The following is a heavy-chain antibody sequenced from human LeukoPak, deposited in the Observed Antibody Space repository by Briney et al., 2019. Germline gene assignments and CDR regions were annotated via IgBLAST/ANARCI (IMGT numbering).Heavy chain of an antibody. Sequence: SVKVSCKASGGTFSSYAISWVRQAPGQGLEWMGGIIPIFGTANYAQKFQGRVTMTTDTSTSTAYMELRSLRSDDTAVYYCARDRGSGWPRGIDYWGQGTLVTVSS. CDR1: GGTFSSYA. V-gene: IGHV1-69*05. D-gene: IGHD6-19*01. CDR3: ARDRGSGWPRGIDY. J-gene: IGHJ4*02. CDR2: IIPIFGTA.